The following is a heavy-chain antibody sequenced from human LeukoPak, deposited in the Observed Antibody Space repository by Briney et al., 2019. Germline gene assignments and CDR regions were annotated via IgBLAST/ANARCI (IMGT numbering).Heavy chain of an antibody. CDR2: IYSSGST. Sequence: PSETLSLTCTLSGGSISSYYWSWVRQPPGKGLEWIGYIYSSGSTNYNPSLKSRVTISVDTSKNQFSLKLSSVTAADTAVYYCAREDYYDSSGYYPRGWYYFDYWGQGTLVTVSS. J-gene: IGHJ4*02. V-gene: IGHV4-59*01. CDR1: GGSISSYY. D-gene: IGHD3-22*01. CDR3: AREDYYDSSGYYPRGWYYFDY.